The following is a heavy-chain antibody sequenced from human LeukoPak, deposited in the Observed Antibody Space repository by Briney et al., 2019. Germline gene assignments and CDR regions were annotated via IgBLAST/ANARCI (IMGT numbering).Heavy chain of an antibody. CDR1: GFTFSSYE. Sequence: GGSLRLSCAASGFTFSSYEMNWVRQAPGKGLEWVSYISSSGSTIYYADSVKGRFTISRDNSKNTLYLQMNSLRAEDTAVYYCAIGLECSGGSCYSRPFDYWGQGTLVTVSS. CDR3: AIGLECSGGSCYSRPFDY. V-gene: IGHV3-48*03. D-gene: IGHD2-15*01. CDR2: ISSSGSTI. J-gene: IGHJ4*02.